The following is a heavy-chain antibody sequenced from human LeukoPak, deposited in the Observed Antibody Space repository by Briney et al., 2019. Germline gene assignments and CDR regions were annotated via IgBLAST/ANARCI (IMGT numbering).Heavy chain of an antibody. D-gene: IGHD5-18*01. J-gene: IGHJ4*02. CDR3: ARAHGYSYGYIDY. Sequence: GRSLRLSCAASGFTFSSYAMHWVRQAPGKGLEWVAVIWYDGCNKYYADSVKGRFTISRDNSKNTLYLQMNSLRAEDTAVYYCARAHGYSYGYIDYWGQGTLVTVSS. CDR1: GFTFSSYA. CDR2: IWYDGCNK. V-gene: IGHV3-33*01.